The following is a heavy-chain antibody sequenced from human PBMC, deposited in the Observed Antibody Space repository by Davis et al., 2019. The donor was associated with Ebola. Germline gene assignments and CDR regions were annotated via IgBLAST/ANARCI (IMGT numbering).Heavy chain of an antibody. V-gene: IGHV1-2*06. Sequence: ASVKVSCKASGYTFTGYYMHWVRQAPGQGLEWMGRINPNSGGTNYAQKFQDRVTMTRNTSISTAYMELSSLRSEDTAVYYCARLVREFYFYGMDVWGKGTTVTVSS. CDR1: GYTFTGYY. CDR3: ARLVREFYFYGMDV. J-gene: IGHJ6*04. D-gene: IGHD3-10*01. CDR2: INPNSGGT.